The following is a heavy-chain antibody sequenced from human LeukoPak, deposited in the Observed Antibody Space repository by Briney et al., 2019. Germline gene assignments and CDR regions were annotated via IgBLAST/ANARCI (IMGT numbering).Heavy chain of an antibody. CDR3: ARGAGDFWSGYYLPNTKINY. D-gene: IGHD3-3*01. Sequence: PSETLSLTCAVSGGSISSSNWWSWVRQPPGKGLEWIGEIYHSGSTNYNPSLKSRVTISVDTSKNQFSLKLSSVTAADTAVYYCARGAGDFWSGYYLPNTKINYWGQGTLVTVSS. V-gene: IGHV4-4*02. CDR2: IYHSGST. J-gene: IGHJ4*02. CDR1: GGSISSSNW.